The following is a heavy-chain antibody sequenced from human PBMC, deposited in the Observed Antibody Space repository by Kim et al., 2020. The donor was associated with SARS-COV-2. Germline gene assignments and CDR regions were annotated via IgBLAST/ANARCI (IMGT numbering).Heavy chain of an antibody. CDR1: GYTFTSYA. J-gene: IGHJ4*02. CDR2: INTNTGNP. D-gene: IGHD3-9*01. CDR3: ARGPRLVRYFVWSYGDY. V-gene: IGHV7-4-1*02. Sequence: ASVKVSCKASGYTFTSYAMNWVRQAPGQGLEWMGWINTNTGNPTYAQGFTGRFVFSLDTSVSTAYLQISSLKAEDTAVYYCARGPRLVRYFVWSYGDYWGRGNLVTVSP.